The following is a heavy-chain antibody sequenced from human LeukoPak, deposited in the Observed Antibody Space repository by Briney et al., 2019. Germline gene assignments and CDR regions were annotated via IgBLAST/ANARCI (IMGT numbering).Heavy chain of an antibody. CDR3: AKDPVGYCSSTSCFLRNWFDP. Sequence: GGSLRLSCAASGFTFSSYGMSWVRQAPGKGLEWVSAISGSGGSTYYADSVKGRFTISRDNSKNTPYLQMNSLRAEDTAVYYCAKDPVGYCSSTSCFLRNWFDPWGQGTLVTVSS. CDR2: ISGSGGST. V-gene: IGHV3-23*01. D-gene: IGHD2-2*01. CDR1: GFTFSSYG. J-gene: IGHJ5*02.